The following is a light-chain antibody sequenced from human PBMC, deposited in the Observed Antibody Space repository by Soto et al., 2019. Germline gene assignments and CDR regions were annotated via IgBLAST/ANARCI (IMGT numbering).Light chain of an antibody. Sequence: QPVLTQPASLSASPGASASLTCTLRSGINVGTYNIYWYQQKPGSPPHFFLRYRSSSDMQLGSGAPSRVTGSTDAAANAGILLISRLRSDDEAKYYCVIWHSSTWVIGGGNKVTVL. CDR2: YRSSSDM. J-gene: IGLJ3*02. CDR3: VIWHSSTWV. CDR1: SGINVGTYN. V-gene: IGLV5-45*01.